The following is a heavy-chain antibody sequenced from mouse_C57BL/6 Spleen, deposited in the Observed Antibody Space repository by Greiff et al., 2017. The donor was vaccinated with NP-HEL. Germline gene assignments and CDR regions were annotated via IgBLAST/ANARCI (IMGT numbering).Heavy chain of an antibody. CDR3: ASYGNSPYWYFDV. J-gene: IGHJ1*03. CDR1: GFTFSSYA. D-gene: IGHD2-1*01. Sequence: EVKLMESGGGLVKPGGSLKLSCAASGFTFSSYAMSWVRQTPEKRLEWVATISDGGSYTYYPDNVKGRFTISRDNAKNNLYLQMSHLKSEDTAMYYCASYGNSPYWYFDVWGTGTTVTVSS. V-gene: IGHV5-4*03. CDR2: ISDGGSYT.